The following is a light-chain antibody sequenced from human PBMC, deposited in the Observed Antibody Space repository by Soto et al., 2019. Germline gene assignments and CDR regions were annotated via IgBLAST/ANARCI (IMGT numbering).Light chain of an antibody. J-gene: IGKJ2*01. V-gene: IGKV3-20*01. CDR1: QSVSSRY. CDR3: QQYGSSPYT. CDR2: GAS. Sequence: EIVLTQSPGTLSFFPGERATLSCRASQSVSSRYLAWYQQKPGQAPRLLFYGASNRATGIPASFSVTGSGTDFSLTISRLVPEDFAVYYCQQYGSSPYTFGLRT.